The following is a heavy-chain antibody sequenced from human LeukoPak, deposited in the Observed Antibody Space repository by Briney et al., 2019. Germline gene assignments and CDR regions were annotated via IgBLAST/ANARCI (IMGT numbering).Heavy chain of an antibody. CDR1: GFTFSNAW. CDR3: TTWGIVGATTADY. J-gene: IGHJ4*02. V-gene: IGHV3-15*01. D-gene: IGHD1-26*01. Sequence: GGSLRLSCAASGFTFSNAWMSWVRQAPGKGLEWVGRIKSKTDGGTTDYAAPVKGTFTISRDDSKNTLYLQMNSLKTEDTAVYYCTTWGIVGATTADYRGQGTLVTVSS. CDR2: IKSKTDGGTT.